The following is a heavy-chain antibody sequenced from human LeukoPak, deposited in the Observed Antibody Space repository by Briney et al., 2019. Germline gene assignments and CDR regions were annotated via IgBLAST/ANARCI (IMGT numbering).Heavy chain of an antibody. CDR1: GYTLTELS. V-gene: IGHV1-24*01. Sequence: ASVKVSSKVSGYTLTELSMHWVRQAPGKGLEWMGGFDPEDGETIYAQKFQGRVTMTEDTSTDTAYMELSSLRSEDTAVYYCATVDFWSGYYTGMIEAKYYYGMDVWGQGTTVTVSS. CDR2: FDPEDGET. J-gene: IGHJ6*02. CDR3: ATVDFWSGYYTGMIEAKYYYGMDV. D-gene: IGHD3-3*01.